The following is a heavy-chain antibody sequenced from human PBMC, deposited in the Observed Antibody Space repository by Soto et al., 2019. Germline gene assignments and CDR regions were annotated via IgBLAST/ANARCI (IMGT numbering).Heavy chain of an antibody. V-gene: IGHV3-23*01. J-gene: IGHJ3*02. CDR1: GFTFSDYY. Sequence: GGSLRLSCAASGFTFSDYYMSWVRQAPGKGLEWVSTVSGSGGPTYYADSVKGRFTISRDNSKSTLYLQMNSLRAEDTAAYYCAKAAFGVVIGDAFDIWGQGTMVTVSS. CDR2: VSGSGGPT. D-gene: IGHD3-3*01. CDR3: AKAAFGVVIGDAFDI.